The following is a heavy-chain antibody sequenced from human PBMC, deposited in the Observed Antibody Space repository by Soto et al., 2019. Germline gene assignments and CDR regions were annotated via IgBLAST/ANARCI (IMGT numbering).Heavy chain of an antibody. J-gene: IGHJ5*02. Sequence: SVKVSCKASGFTFTRSALQWVRQARGQRPEWIGWIVVDSGNTNYAQKFQERVTITRDTSTSTAYMELSSLRSEDTAVYYCARSKGSSSWDWFDPWGQGTLVTVSS. V-gene: IGHV1-58*01. D-gene: IGHD6-13*01. CDR1: GFTFTRSA. CDR2: IVVDSGNT. CDR3: ARSKGSSSWDWFDP.